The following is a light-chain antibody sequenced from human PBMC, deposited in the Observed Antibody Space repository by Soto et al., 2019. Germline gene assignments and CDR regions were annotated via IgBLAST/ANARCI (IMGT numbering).Light chain of an antibody. CDR3: QQYNNYWT. CDR1: QSITRW. CDR2: DAS. J-gene: IGKJ1*01. V-gene: IGKV1-5*01. Sequence: DIQMTQSPSTLSASVGDRVTITCRARQSITRWLAWYQQKPGKAPKLLIYDASTLETGVPSRFSGSGSATEFTLTISSLQPDDFATYYCQQYNNYWTFGQGTKVDIK.